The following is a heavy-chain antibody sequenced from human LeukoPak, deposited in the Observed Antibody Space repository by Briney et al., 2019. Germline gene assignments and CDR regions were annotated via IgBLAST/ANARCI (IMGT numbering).Heavy chain of an antibody. CDR2: VSHDGSNK. V-gene: IGHV3-30-3*01. CDR3: AKGISNWGNFDD. D-gene: IGHD7-27*01. J-gene: IGHJ4*02. CDR1: GFTFDNYA. Sequence: SGGSLRLSCVASGFTFDNYAMHWVRQAPGKGLEWVALVSHDGSNKYYADSVKGRFTISRDNSRNTLYLQMNSLRTEDTAMYYCAKGISNWGNFDDWGQGTLVTVSS.